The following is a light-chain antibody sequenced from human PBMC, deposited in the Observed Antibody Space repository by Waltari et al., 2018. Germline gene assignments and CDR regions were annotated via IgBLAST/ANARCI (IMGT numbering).Light chain of an antibody. CDR3: QQRANWPPGLT. CDR2: DAT. Sequence: EIVLTQSPVTLSSSPGDRATLSCRASQSVSKHLAWYQQKTGQPPRLLIYDATSRATGIPARFSGSGSGTDFTLTISSLEPEDFAVYYCQQRANWPPGLTFGGGTKVEIK. J-gene: IGKJ4*01. V-gene: IGKV3-11*01. CDR1: QSVSKH.